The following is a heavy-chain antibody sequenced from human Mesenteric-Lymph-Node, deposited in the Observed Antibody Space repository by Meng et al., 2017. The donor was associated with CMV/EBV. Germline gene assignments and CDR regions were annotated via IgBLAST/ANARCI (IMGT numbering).Heavy chain of an antibody. J-gene: IGHJ4*02. Sequence: KVSCKGSGYSFTTYWIGWVRQTPGKGLEWMGNIYPGDSDTRYSPSFQGQVTISADKSISTAYLQWSSLKASDTAMYYCARTDTPMDCPDYWGQGTLVTVSS. CDR3: ARTDTPMDCPDY. CDR1: GYSFTTYW. D-gene: IGHD5-18*01. V-gene: IGHV5-51*01. CDR2: IYPGDSDT.